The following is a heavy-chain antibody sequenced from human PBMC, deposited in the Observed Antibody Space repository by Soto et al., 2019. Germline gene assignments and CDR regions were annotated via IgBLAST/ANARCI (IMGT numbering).Heavy chain of an antibody. V-gene: IGHV1-24*01. CDR2: FDPEDGET. CDR3: ATERVLIGTEFNWFDP. D-gene: IGHD3-22*01. J-gene: IGHJ5*02. CDR1: GYTLTELS. Sequence: ASVKVSCKVSGYTLTELSMHWVRQAPGKGLEWMGGFDPEDGETIYAQKFQGRVTMIEDTSTDTAYMELSSLRSEDTAVYYCATERVLIGTEFNWFDPWGQGTLVTVSS.